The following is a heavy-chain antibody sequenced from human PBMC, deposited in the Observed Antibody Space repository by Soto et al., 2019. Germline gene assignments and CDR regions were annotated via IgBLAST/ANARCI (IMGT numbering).Heavy chain of an antibody. D-gene: IGHD4-17*01. CDR3: ARRGAYGEGVQH. CDR1: GGSFSGYY. CDR2: INHSGST. J-gene: IGHJ1*01. Sequence: QVQLQQWGAGLLKPSETLSLTCAVYGGSFSGYYWSWIRQPPGKGLEWIGEINHSGSTNYNPSLKSRVTISVDTSKNQLSLKLSSVTAADTAVYYCARRGAYGEGVQHWGQGTLVTGSS. V-gene: IGHV4-34*01.